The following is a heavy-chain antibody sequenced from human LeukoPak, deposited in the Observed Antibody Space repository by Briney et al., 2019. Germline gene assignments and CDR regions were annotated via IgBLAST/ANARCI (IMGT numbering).Heavy chain of an antibody. CDR3: ARGPFVRLVQRYYYGMDV. CDR1: GGSISSGGYS. Sequence: SETLSLTCAVSGGSISSGGYSWSWIRQPPGKGLEWIGYIYHSGSTYYNPSLKSRVTISVDRSKNQFSLKLSSVTAADTAVYYCARGPFVRLVQRYYYGMDVWGQGTTVTVSS. J-gene: IGHJ6*02. D-gene: IGHD6-19*01. CDR2: IYHSGST. V-gene: IGHV4-30-2*01.